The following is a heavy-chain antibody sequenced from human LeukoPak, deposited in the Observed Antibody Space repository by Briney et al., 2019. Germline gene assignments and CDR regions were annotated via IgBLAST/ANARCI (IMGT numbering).Heavy chain of an antibody. CDR2: IYTSGST. CDR1: GGPTSSYY. J-gene: IGHJ4*02. V-gene: IGHV4-4*07. CDR3: ARDMYYYDSSGYLFDY. Sequence: SETLSLTCTVSGGPTSSYYWSWIRQPAGKGLEWIGRIYTSGSTNYNPSLKSRVTMSVDTSKNQFSLKLSSVTAADTAVYYCARDMYYYDSSGYLFDYWGQGTLVTVSS. D-gene: IGHD3-22*01.